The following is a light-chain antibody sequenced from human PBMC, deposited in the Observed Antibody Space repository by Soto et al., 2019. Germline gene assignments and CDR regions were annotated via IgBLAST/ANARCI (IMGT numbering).Light chain of an antibody. Sequence: EIVLTQSPGTLSLSPGERATLSCRASQSVTNNYLAWYQQKAGQAPRLLIYLASNRAAGTPDRFSGSGSGADFTLTINRLEPEDFAVYFCQQYGSAPWTFGQGNKVDIK. CDR1: QSVTNNY. CDR3: QQYGSAPWT. V-gene: IGKV3-20*01. J-gene: IGKJ1*01. CDR2: LAS.